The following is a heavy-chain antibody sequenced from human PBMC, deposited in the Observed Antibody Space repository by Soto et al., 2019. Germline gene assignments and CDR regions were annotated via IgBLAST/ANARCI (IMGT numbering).Heavy chain of an antibody. CDR3: ARSYYDILTGYYFDY. J-gene: IGHJ4*02. V-gene: IGHV4-30-2*01. CDR1: GGSISSGGYS. Sequence: SETLSLTCAVSGGSISSGGYSWSWIRQPPGKGLEWIGYMYHSGSTYYNPSLKSRVTISIDRSKNQFSLKLSSVTAADTAVYYCARSYYDILTGYYFDYWGQGTLVTVSS. CDR2: MYHSGST. D-gene: IGHD3-9*01.